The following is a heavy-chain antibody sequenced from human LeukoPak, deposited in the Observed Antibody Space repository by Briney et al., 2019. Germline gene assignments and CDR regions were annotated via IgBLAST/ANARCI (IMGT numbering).Heavy chain of an antibody. D-gene: IGHD3-16*01. CDR3: ARLRGREYFDY. V-gene: IGHV7-4-1*02. CDR1: GYTFTTYG. CDR2: INTNTGNP. Sequence: ASVKVSCKASGYTFTTYGMNWVRQAPGQGLEWMGWINTNTGNPAYPQGFTGRVVFSSDTSVSTAYLQISSLKAEDTAVYYCARLRGREYFDYWGQGTLVTVSS. J-gene: IGHJ4*02.